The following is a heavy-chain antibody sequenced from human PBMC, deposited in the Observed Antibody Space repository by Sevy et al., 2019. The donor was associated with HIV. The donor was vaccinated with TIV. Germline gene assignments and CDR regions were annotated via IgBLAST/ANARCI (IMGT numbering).Heavy chain of an antibody. D-gene: IGHD3-3*01. CDR2: IKQDGSEK. CDR1: GFTFSSYW. Sequence: GGSLRLSCAASGFTFSSYWMSWVRQAPGKGLEWVANIKQDGSEKYYVDSVKGRFTISRDNAKNSLYRQMNSLRAEETAVYYCARNTYYDFWSGSANYGMDVWGQGTTVTVSS. J-gene: IGHJ6*02. V-gene: IGHV3-7*01. CDR3: ARNTYYDFWSGSANYGMDV.